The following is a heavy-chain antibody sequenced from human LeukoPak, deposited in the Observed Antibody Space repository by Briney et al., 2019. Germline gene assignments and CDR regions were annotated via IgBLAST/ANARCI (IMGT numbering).Heavy chain of an antibody. J-gene: IGHJ4*02. D-gene: IGHD3-22*01. CDR1: GYTFTSYG. CDR3: ARAHRITMIVVVTPDY. V-gene: IGHV1-18*01. Sequence: GASVKVSCKASGYTFTSYGISWVRQAPGQGLEWMGWISAYNGNTNYAQKLQGRVTMTTDTSTSTAYMELRSLRSDDTAVYYCARAHRITMIVVVTPDYWGQGHVVTVSS. CDR2: ISAYNGNT.